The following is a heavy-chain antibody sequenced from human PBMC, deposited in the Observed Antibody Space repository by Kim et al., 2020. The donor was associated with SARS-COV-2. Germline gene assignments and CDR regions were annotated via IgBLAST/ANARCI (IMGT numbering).Heavy chain of an antibody. Sequence: SETLSLTCAVYGGSFSGYYWSWIRQPPGKGLEWIGEINHSGSTNYNPSLKSRVTISVDTSKNQFSLKLSSGTAADTAVYYCARGFHRKPERITIFGVVIPAKGMDVWGQGTTVTVSS. CDR3: ARGFHRKPERITIFGVVIPAKGMDV. CDR1: GGSFSGYY. J-gene: IGHJ6*02. D-gene: IGHD3-3*01. CDR2: INHSGST. V-gene: IGHV4-34*01.